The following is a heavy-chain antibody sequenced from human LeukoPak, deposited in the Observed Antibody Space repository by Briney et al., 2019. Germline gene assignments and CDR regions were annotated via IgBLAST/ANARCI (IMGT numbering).Heavy chain of an antibody. Sequence: SETLSLTCTVSGGSISSYYWSWIRQPPGKGLEWIGYIYYSGSTNYNPSLKSRVTISVDTSKNQFSLKLSSVTAADTAVYYCARHYPTYYYGSGSYYPLDYWGQGTLVTASS. D-gene: IGHD3-10*01. CDR2: IYYSGST. CDR1: GGSISSYY. J-gene: IGHJ4*02. CDR3: ARHYPTYYYGSGSYYPLDY. V-gene: IGHV4-59*08.